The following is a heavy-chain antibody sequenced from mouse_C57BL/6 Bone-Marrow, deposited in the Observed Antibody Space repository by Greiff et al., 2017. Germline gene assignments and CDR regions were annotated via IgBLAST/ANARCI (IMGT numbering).Heavy chain of an antibody. D-gene: IGHD1-1*01. CDR1: GFTFSDYG. V-gene: IGHV5-17*01. Sequence: EVMLVESGGGLVKPGGSLKLSCAASGFTFSDYGMHWVRQAPEKGLEWVAYISSGSSTIYYADTVKGRFTISRDNAKNTLFLQMTSLRSEDTAMYYCARNRRYYFDYWCQGTTLTVSS. CDR2: ISSGSSTI. J-gene: IGHJ2*01. CDR3: ARNRRYYFDY.